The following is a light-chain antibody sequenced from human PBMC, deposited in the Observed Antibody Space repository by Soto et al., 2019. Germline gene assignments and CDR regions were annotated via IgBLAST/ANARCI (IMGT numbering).Light chain of an antibody. J-gene: IGKJ1*01. CDR3: QQYGSSPRT. CDR2: KAS. CDR1: QSISDW. V-gene: IGKV1-5*03. Sequence: DVQMSQSPSTLSASVEDRVTLTCRASQSISDWLAWYQQKPGKVPKVLIYKASTLQSGVPSRFSGSGSGTEFTLTISRLEPEDFAVYYCQQYGSSPRTVGQGTKVDSK.